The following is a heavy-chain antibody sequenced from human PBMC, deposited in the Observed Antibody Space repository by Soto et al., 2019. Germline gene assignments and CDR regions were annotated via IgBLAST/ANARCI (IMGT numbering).Heavy chain of an antibody. CDR1: GFKISSSS. D-gene: IGHD2-21*01. CDR3: AKGRSGEYYSDALDV. V-gene: IGHV3-48*01. Sequence: PGGSLRLSCAAFGFKISSSSMNWVRQAPGRGLEWVAYISDSGSNTLYADSVKGRFSISRAASRNNVFLEMNSLSREDTAVYHCAKGRSGEYYSDALDVRGQGTTVTVSS. CDR2: ISDSGSNT. J-gene: IGHJ6*02.